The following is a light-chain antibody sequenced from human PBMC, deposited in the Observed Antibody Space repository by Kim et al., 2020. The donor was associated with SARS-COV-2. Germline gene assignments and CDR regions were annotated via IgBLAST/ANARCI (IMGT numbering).Light chain of an antibody. V-gene: IGLV3-21*04. CDR1: NIGSKS. CDR2: YDS. Sequence: VAPGKTARITCGGNNIGSKSVHWYQQKPGQAPVLVIYYDSDRPSGIPERFSGSNSGNTATLTISRVEAGDEADYYCQVWDSSSNWVFGGGTQLTDL. J-gene: IGLJ3*02. CDR3: QVWDSSSNWV.